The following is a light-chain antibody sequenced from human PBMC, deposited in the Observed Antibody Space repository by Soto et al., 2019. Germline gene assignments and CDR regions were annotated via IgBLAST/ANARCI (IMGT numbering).Light chain of an antibody. V-gene: IGKV3-15*01. J-gene: IGKJ3*01. Sequence: EIVMTQSPATLSVSPGEGATLSCRASQSVGRDLAWYQQKPGQAPRLLIYGASTRATGIPARFTGSGSGTEFTLAINSLQSEVFAVYWCQQYNTWPPTFGPGTTGDIK. CDR3: QQYNTWPPT. CDR1: QSVGRD. CDR2: GAS.